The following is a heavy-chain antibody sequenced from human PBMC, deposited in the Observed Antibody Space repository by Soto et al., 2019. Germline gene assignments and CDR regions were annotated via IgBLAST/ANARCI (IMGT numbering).Heavy chain of an antibody. V-gene: IGHV3-13*01. CDR3: ARGGYCSGGVCSLSYFWFDP. D-gene: IGHD2-15*01. CDR1: GFTLSTYD. J-gene: IGHJ5*02. CDR2: IGTAGDT. Sequence: EVQLVESGGGLVQPGGSLRLSCAASGFTLSTYDMHWVRQATGKGLEWVSGIGTAGDTYYPGSVKGRFTISRENAKNSLYLQMNSLSTGDTAVYYCARGGYCSGGVCSLSYFWFDPWGQGTLVTVSS.